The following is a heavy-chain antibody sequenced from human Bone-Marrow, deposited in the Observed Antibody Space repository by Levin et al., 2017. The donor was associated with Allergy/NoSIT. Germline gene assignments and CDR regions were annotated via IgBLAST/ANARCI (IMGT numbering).Heavy chain of an antibody. J-gene: IGHJ5*02. CDR2: ISAYNGNT. V-gene: IGHV1-18*01. CDR1: GYTFTSYG. CDR3: ARDSYGDHVNWFDP. D-gene: IGHD4-17*01. Sequence: GESLKISCKASGYTFTSYGISWVRQAPGQGLEWMGWISAYNGNTNYAQKLQGRVTMTTDTSTSTAYMELRSLRSDDTAVYYCARDSYGDHVNWFDPWGQGTLVTVSS.